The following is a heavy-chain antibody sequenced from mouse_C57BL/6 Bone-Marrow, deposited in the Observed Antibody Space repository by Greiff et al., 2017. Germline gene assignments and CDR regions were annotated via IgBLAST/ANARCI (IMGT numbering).Heavy chain of an antibody. Sequence: VQLQQSVAELVRPGASVKLSCTASGFNIKNTYMNWVKQRPEQGLEWIGRIVPANGNTTYAPKFQGKATITADTSSNTAYLQLSSLTSVDTANFYGAANWDGDYWGQGTTLTVSS. CDR2: IVPANGNT. CDR3: AANWDGDY. J-gene: IGHJ2*01. CDR1: GFNIKNTY. V-gene: IGHV14-3*01. D-gene: IGHD4-1*01.